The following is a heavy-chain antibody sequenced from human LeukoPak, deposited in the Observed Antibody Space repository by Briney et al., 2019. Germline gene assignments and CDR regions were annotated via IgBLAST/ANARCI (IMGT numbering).Heavy chain of an antibody. V-gene: IGHV1-69-2*01. CDR2: VDPEDGET. D-gene: IGHD1-26*01. CDR3: ATLGSNSRSYPKYYFYYYMDV. Sequence: ASVKVSRKVSGYTFTDYYMHWVQQAPGKGLEWMGLVDPEDGETIYAERFQDRITITADTSTDTAYMELSSLTSEDTAVYYCATLGSNSRSYPKYYFYYYMDVWGKGTTVTVSS. J-gene: IGHJ6*03. CDR1: GYTFTDYY.